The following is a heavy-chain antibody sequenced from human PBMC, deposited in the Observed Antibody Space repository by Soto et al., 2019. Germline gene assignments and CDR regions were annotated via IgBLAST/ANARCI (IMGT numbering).Heavy chain of an antibody. V-gene: IGHV1-69*01. Sequence: QVQLVQSGAEVKKPGSSVKVSCKASGGTFSSYAISWVRQAPGQGLEWMGGIIPIFGTANYAQKFQGRVTITADESTSTAYMALSSLRSEDTAVYYCARGSSVAAAGTEWYFDLWGRGTLVTVSS. D-gene: IGHD6-13*01. CDR2: IIPIFGTA. J-gene: IGHJ2*01. CDR3: ARGSSVAAAGTEWYFDL. CDR1: GGTFSSYA.